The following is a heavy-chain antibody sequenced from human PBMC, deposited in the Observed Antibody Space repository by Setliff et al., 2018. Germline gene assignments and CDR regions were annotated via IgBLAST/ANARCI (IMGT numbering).Heavy chain of an antibody. CDR1: GGSFSGYY. D-gene: IGHD1-26*01. CDR2: IYYSGST. CDR3: ARVPLHSGSYGEYYYYGMDV. Sequence: PSETLSLTCAVYGGSFSGYYWSWIRQPPGKGLEWIGSIYYSGSTYYNPSLKSRVTISLDTSKNQFSLKLSSVTAADTAVYYCARVPLHSGSYGEYYYYGMDVWGQGTTVTVSS. J-gene: IGHJ6*02. V-gene: IGHV4-34*01.